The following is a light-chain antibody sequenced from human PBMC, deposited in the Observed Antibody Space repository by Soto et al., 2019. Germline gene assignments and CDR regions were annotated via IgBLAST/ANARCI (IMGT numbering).Light chain of an antibody. CDR2: EVR. CDR3: SSYTSSRTYV. J-gene: IGLJ1*01. Sequence: QAVVTQPASVSGSPGQSITISCTGTSSDVGGYNHVSWYQQHPGKAPKLMIYEVRNRPSGVSNRFSGSKSGNTASLTISVLQAEDEADYYCSSYTSSRTYVFGTGTKLTVL. V-gene: IGLV2-14*01. CDR1: SSDVGGYNH.